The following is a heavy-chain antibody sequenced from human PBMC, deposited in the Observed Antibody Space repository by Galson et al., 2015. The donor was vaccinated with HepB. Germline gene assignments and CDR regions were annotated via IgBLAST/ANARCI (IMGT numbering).Heavy chain of an antibody. V-gene: IGHV3-23*01. CDR1: GFIFRHHA. D-gene: IGHD3-16*01. Sequence: SLRPSCAGSGFIFRHHAMAWIRQAPGKGLEWVSGINGRGSTRSYSDAVKSRFSISRDNSKDTVFLQMDNLRAEDTAVYYCVKEGSWFGGDWFGPWGQGALVTVS. CDR3: VKEGSWFGGDWFGP. J-gene: IGHJ5*02. CDR2: INGRGSTR.